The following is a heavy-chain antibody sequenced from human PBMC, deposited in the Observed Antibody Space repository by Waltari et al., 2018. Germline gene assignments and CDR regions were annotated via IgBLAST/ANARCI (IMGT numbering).Heavy chain of an antibody. CDR2: ISYDGSNK. V-gene: IGHV3-30*01. J-gene: IGHJ5*02. D-gene: IGHD3-9*01. Sequence: QVPLVESGGGVVQPGRSLRLSCAASGFTFGSYAMHWVRQAPGKGLEWVAVISYDGSNKYYADSVKGRFTISRDNSKNTLYLQMNSLRAEDTAVYYCARPDYDILGFDPWGQGTLVTVSS. CDR3: ARPDYDILGFDP. CDR1: GFTFGSYA.